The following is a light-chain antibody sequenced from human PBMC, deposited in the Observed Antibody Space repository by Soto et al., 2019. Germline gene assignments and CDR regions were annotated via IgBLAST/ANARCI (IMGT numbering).Light chain of an antibody. J-gene: IGKJ5*01. CDR2: AVS. V-gene: IGKV1-39*01. Sequence: DIQMTQYPSSLSSSVAERFTITCGASQSISSWLAWYQQKPGKAPKLLICAVSNLESGVPSRFSGSGSGTYFTLTISSLQPEDFATYFCQQTSDMPVTFGQGTRLENK. CDR3: QQTSDMPVT. CDR1: QSISSW.